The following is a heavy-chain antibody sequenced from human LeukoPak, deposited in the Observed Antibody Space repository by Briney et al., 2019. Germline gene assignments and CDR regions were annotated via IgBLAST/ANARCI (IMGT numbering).Heavy chain of an antibody. Sequence: SATLSLTCAVYGGSFTGYNWNWIRQPPGKGLEWIGEINHSGVAKYNPSLKSRLTISVDTSKNQFSLKLKSVTAADTAVYYCARGSPKHDSWGQGTLVTVSS. CDR2: INHSGVA. CDR3: ARGSPKHDS. J-gene: IGHJ5*01. V-gene: IGHV4-34*01. CDR1: GGSFTGYN.